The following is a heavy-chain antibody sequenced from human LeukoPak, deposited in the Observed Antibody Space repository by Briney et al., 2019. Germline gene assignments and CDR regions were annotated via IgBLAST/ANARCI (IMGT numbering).Heavy chain of an antibody. J-gene: IGHJ4*02. CDR3: AEEIQVDSSSWYGGADY. Sequence: GGTLRLSCAASGFTFSGYAMSWVRKPLGQGLGWGSGIVGSGGTRYYPAPGKGRFTISRDNSKNTLYLQINSLRGEDTAVYCCAEEIQVDSSSWYGGADYWGQGTLVTVSS. CDR2: IVGSGGTR. CDR1: GFTFSGYA. V-gene: IGHV3-23*01. D-gene: IGHD6-13*01.